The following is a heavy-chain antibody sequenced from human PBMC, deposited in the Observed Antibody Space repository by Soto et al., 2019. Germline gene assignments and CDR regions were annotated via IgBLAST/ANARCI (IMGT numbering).Heavy chain of an antibody. J-gene: IGHJ4*02. CDR3: ARRYGSCFDY. D-gene: IGHD5-18*01. CDR1: CCSISSYY. V-gene: IGHV4-59*08. CDR2: IYYSGST. Sequence: QVQLQESGPGLVKPSETLSLTCTVSCCSISSYYWSWIRQPPGKGLEWIGYIYYSGSTNYNPSLRRRVPISVDTSQNQFSLKLSSVTAADTAVYYCARRYGSCFDYWGQGTLVTVSS.